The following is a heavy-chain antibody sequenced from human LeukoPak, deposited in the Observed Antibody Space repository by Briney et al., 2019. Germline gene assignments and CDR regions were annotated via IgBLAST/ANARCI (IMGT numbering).Heavy chain of an antibody. D-gene: IGHD6-19*01. V-gene: IGHV6-1*01. CDR3: AGQKNGWIDY. CDR1: GDSVSSNSAA. Sequence: SQTLSLTCAISGDSVSSNSAAWSWIRQSPSRGLEWLGRTYYRSKWYNDYAVSMRGRIIINPDTSKNRFFLQLNSVTPEDTGIYYCAGQKNGWIDYWGQGTLVTVSS. CDR2: TYYRSKWYN. J-gene: IGHJ4*02.